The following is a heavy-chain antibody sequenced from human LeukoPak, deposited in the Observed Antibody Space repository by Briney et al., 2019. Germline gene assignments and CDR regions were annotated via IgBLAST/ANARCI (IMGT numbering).Heavy chain of an antibody. V-gene: IGHV1-69*04. Sequence: ASVKVSCKASGGTFSSYAISWVRQAPGQGLEWMGRIIPIFGIANYAQKFQGRVTITADKSTSTAYMELSSLRSEDTAVYYCASQYCYYGMDVWGQGTTVTVSS. CDR3: ASQYCYYGMDV. J-gene: IGHJ6*02. CDR2: IIPIFGIA. CDR1: GGTFSSYA.